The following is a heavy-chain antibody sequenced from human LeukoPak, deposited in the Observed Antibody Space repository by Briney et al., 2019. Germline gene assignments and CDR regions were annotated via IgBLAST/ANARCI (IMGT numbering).Heavy chain of an antibody. CDR3: ADSGSRAWLFPYYFDY. Sequence: PGGSLRLSCVVSGFTFSGFEMNWVRQAPGKGLEWVSAISGSGGSTYYADSVKGRFTISRDNSKNTLYLQMNSLRAEDTAVYYCADSGSRAWLFPYYFDYWGQGTLVTVSS. CDR1: GFTFSGFE. D-gene: IGHD3-22*01. J-gene: IGHJ4*02. V-gene: IGHV3-23*01. CDR2: ISGSGGST.